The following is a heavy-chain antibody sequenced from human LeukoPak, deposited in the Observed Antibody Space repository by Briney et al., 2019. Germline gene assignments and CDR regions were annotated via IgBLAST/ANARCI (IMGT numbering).Heavy chain of an antibody. V-gene: IGHV1-2*02. CDR2: INPNSGAT. Sequence: ASVKVSCKASGYTFTGYYMHWVRLAPGQGLEWMGWINPNSGATNYAQKFQGRVTMARDTSITTAYMELSSLRSDDTAMYYCASSGSRSINSFDYWGQGTLVTVSS. CDR1: GYTFTGYY. J-gene: IGHJ4*02. D-gene: IGHD3-10*01. CDR3: ASSGSRSINSFDY.